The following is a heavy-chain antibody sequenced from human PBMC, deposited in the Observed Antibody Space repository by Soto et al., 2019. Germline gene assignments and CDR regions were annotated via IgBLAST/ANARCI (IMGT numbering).Heavy chain of an antibody. V-gene: IGHV4-4*02. CDR1: SGSISSSNW. CDR3: ARRVYGDWYFDL. J-gene: IGHJ2*01. D-gene: IGHD3-10*01. Sequence: QVQLQESGPGLVKPSGTLSLTCAVSSGSISSSNWWSWVRQPPGKGLEWIGEIFHSGNTNYHPSLKSRVTISVDKSNNRFSLKLTSVTAADTAVYYCARRVYGDWYFDLWGRGTLVTVSS. CDR2: IFHSGNT.